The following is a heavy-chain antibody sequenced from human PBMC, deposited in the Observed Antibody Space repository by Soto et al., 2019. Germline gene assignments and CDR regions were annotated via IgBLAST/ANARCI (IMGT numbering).Heavy chain of an antibody. Sequence: LVTLSLSSAVYGGSFSGYYWSCIRQPPGKGLEWIGEINHSGSTNYNPSLKSRVTISVDTSKNQFSLKLSSVTAADTAVYYCARRASGSTYYYYGMDVWGQGTTVTVSS. J-gene: IGHJ6*02. V-gene: IGHV4-34*01. CDR1: GGSFSGYY. CDR3: ARRASGSTYYYYGMDV. CDR2: INHSGST. D-gene: IGHD3-3*01.